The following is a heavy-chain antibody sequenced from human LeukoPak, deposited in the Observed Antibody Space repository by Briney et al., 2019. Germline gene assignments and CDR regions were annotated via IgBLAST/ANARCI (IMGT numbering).Heavy chain of an antibody. CDR3: ARGLDYSLGY. J-gene: IGHJ4*02. D-gene: IGHD4-4*01. Sequence: SETLSLTCAVYGGSLSGYYWSWIRQPPGKGLEWIGEINHSGSTNYNPSLKSRVTISVDTSKDQFSLKLSSVTAADTAVYYCARGLDYSLGYWGQGTLVTVSS. CDR2: INHSGST. V-gene: IGHV4-34*01. CDR1: GGSLSGYY.